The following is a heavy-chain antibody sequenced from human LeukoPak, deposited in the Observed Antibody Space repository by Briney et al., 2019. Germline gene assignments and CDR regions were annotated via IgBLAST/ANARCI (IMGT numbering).Heavy chain of an antibody. CDR3: ARVRRAAAGTLKERIYGMDV. D-gene: IGHD6-13*01. J-gene: IGHJ6*02. CDR1: GGTFSSYA. CDR2: IIPIFGTA. Sequence: GASVKVSCTASGGTFSSYAISWVRQAPGQGLEWMGGIIPIFGTANYAQKFQGRVTITADESTSTAYMELSSPRSEDTAVYYCARVRRAAAGTLKERIYGMDVWGQGTTVTVSS. V-gene: IGHV1-69*13.